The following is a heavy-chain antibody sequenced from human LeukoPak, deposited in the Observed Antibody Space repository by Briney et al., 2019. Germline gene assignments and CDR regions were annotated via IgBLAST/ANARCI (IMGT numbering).Heavy chain of an antibody. CDR1: GGSVSSGSYY. CDR2: IYYSGST. Sequence: LETLSLTCTVSGGSVSSGSYYWSWIRQPPGKGLEWIGYIYYSGSTNYNPSLKSRVTMSVDTSKNQFSLKLSSVTAADTAVYYCARTIGRVSGASPYYYYYYGMDVWGQGTTVTVSS. D-gene: IGHD1-26*01. V-gene: IGHV4-61*01. CDR3: ARTIGRVSGASPYYYYYYGMDV. J-gene: IGHJ6*02.